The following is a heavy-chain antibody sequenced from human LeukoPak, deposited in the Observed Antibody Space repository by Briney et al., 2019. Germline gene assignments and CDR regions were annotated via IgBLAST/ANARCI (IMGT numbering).Heavy chain of an antibody. D-gene: IGHD3-9*01. Sequence: GGSLRLSCAASGFTFDDYGMSWVRQAPGKGLEWVSGINWNGGSTGYADSVKGRFTISRDNAKNSLYLQMNSLRADDTALYYCAVCLVFFVVLCGCHLAPMNFDYWGQGTLVTVSS. CDR3: AVCLVFFVVLCGCHLAPMNFDY. CDR1: GFTFDDYG. J-gene: IGHJ4*02. CDR2: INWNGGST. V-gene: IGHV3-20*04.